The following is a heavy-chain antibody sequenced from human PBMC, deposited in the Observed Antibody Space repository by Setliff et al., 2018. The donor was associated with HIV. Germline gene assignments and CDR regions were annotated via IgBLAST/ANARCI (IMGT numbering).Heavy chain of an antibody. J-gene: IGHJ4*02. CDR1: GFTFSDHY. Sequence: PGGSLRLSCAASGFTFSDHYMSWIRQAPGKGLQWVSDISSSGSTIYYADSVKGRFTISRDNSKNTIYLQMNSLRAEDTAVYYCAKDRGEVPTAFFDYWGQGTLVTVSS. V-gene: IGHV3-11*01. CDR2: ISSSGSTI. D-gene: IGHD2-2*01. CDR3: AKDRGEVPTAFFDY.